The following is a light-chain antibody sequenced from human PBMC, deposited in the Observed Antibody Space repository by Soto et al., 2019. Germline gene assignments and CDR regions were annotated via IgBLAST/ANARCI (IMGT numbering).Light chain of an antibody. CDR3: QQYYSYPLT. CDR2: AAS. Sequence: AIRMTQSPSSLSASTGDRVTITCRASQGISSYLAWYQQKPGKAPKLLIYAASTLQGGVPSRFSGSGSGTDFTLTISCLQSEDFATYYCQQYYSYPLTFGGGTKVEIK. CDR1: QGISSY. J-gene: IGKJ4*01. V-gene: IGKV1-8*01.